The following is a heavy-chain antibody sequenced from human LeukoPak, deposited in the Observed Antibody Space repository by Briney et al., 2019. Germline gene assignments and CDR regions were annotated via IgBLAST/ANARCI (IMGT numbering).Heavy chain of an antibody. J-gene: IGHJ4*02. V-gene: IGHV3-74*01. D-gene: IGHD6-19*01. CDR1: GNYW. CDR3: ARDHPYSSGLPYYFDS. CDR2: INSDGSWT. Sequence: GGSLRLSCAASGNYWMHWVRQAPGKGLVWVSHINSDGSWTSYADSVKGRFTISRDNAKNSLYLQMNSLRAEDTAVYYCARDHPYSSGLPYYFDSWGQGTLVTVSS.